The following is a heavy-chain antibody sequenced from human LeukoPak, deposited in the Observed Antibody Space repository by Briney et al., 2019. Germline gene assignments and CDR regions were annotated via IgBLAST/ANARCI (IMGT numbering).Heavy chain of an antibody. D-gene: IGHD5-24*01. J-gene: IGHJ1*01. CDR2: IKSKTGGGTT. CDR1: GFIFSNAW. V-gene: IGHV3-15*07. CDR3: IRYGYNVLAYFQH. Sequence: GGSLRLSCAASGFIFSNAWMNWVRQAPGKGLEWVGRIKSKTGGGTTDYAAPVKGRFTISRDDSKSTLYLQMNSLKTEDTAMYYCIRYGYNVLAYFQHWGQGTLVTVSS.